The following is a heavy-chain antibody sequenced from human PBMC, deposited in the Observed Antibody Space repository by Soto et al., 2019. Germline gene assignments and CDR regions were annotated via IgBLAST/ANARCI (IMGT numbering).Heavy chain of an antibody. CDR2: INPNSGAT. J-gene: IGHJ4*02. V-gene: IGHV1-2*02. CDR1: GYTFTDYY. D-gene: IGHD2-8*01. CDR3: AREGGDIVQMVYALPWY. Sequence: ASVKVSCKASGYTFTDYYMHWVRQAPGQGLEWMGWINPNSGATSYAQRLQGRVTMTRDTSISTAYMELSRLTSDDTAVYYCAREGGDIVQMVYALPWYWGQGTLVTV.